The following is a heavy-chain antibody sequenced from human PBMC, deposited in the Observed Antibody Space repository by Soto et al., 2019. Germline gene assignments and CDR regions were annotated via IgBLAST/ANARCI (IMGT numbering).Heavy chain of an antibody. CDR2: INPSCGST. J-gene: IGHJ4*02. V-gene: IGHV1-46*01. CDR1: GYTFTSSY. CDR3: ARGKWLHHGVIDY. D-gene: IGHD5-12*01. Sequence: GASVKVSCKASGYTFTSSYMHWVRQAPGQGLEWMGIINPSCGSTTYAQKFQGRVTMTRDTSTSTVCMELSSLRSEDTAVYYCARGKWLHHGVIDYWGQGTLVTVSS.